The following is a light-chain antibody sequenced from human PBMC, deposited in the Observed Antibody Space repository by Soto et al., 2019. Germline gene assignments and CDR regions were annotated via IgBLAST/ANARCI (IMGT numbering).Light chain of an antibody. CDR2: EVS. J-gene: IGLJ3*02. Sequence: QSALTQPASVSGSPGQSITISCTGTSSDVGGYNYVSWYQQHPGKAPKLMIYEVSNRPSGVSNRFSGSKSGNTASLTISGLQAEDEADYYCSSYTSSSILEVFGGGTKVTVL. V-gene: IGLV2-14*01. CDR1: SSDVGGYNY. CDR3: SSYTSSSILEV.